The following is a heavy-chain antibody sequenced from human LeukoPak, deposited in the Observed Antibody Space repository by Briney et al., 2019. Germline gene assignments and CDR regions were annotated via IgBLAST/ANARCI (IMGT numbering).Heavy chain of an antibody. CDR3: ARRIVVVPAAITGGAFDI. CDR1: GFTFSCYW. Sequence: GGSLRLSCAASGFTFSCYWMRWVRQAPGKGLEWVANIKQDGSEKCYVDSVKGRFTISRDNAKNSLYLQMNSLRAEDTAVYYCARRIVVVPAAITGGAFDIWGQGTMVTVSS. J-gene: IGHJ3*02. CDR2: IKQDGSEK. V-gene: IGHV3-7*01. D-gene: IGHD2-2*02.